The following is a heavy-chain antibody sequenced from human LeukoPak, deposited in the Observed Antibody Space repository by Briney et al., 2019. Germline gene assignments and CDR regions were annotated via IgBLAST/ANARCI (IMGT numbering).Heavy chain of an antibody. CDR3: ARVLGTYFDY. J-gene: IGHJ4*02. CDR1: GFTFSSYA. CDR2: VNHSGST. Sequence: GSLRLSSAASGFTFSSYAMSWVRQPPGKGLEWIGEVNHSGSTNYNPSLKSRVTISVDTSKNQFSLKLSSVTAADTAVYYRARVLGTYFDYWGQGTLVTVSS. D-gene: IGHD7-27*01. V-gene: IGHV4-34*01.